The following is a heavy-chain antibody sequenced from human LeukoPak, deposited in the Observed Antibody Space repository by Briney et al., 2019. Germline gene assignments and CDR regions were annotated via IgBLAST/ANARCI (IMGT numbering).Heavy chain of an antibody. V-gene: IGHV4-4*07. CDR1: GGSISSYY. D-gene: IGHD6-13*01. CDR2: IYTSGST. Sequence: SETLSLTCTVSGGSISSYYWSWIRQPAGKGLEWIGRIYTSGSTNYNPSLKSRVTMSVDTSKNQFSLKLSSVTAADTAVYYCARVGVAAPLLGTLYWFDPWGQGTLVTVSS. J-gene: IGHJ5*02. CDR3: ARVGVAAPLLGTLYWFDP.